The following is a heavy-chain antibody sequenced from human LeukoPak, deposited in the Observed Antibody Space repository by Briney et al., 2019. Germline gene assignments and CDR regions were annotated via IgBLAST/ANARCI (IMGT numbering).Heavy chain of an antibody. V-gene: IGHV1-18*04. CDR1: GYTFTSYG. CDR3: ARLIAVAGTADY. J-gene: IGHJ4*02. D-gene: IGHD6-19*01. Sequence: ASVKVSCKASGYTFTSYGTSWVRQAPGQGLEWMGWISAYNGNTSYAQKLQGRVTMTTDTSTSTAYMELRSLRSDDTAVYYCARLIAVAGTADYWGQGTLVTVSS. CDR2: ISAYNGNT.